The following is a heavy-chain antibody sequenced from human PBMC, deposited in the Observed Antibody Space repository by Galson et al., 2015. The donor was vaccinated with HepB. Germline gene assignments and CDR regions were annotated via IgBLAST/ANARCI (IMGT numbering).Heavy chain of an antibody. D-gene: IGHD2-21*01. CDR3: ARERASGVQGPYYFDF. V-gene: IGHV4-31*11. J-gene: IGHJ4*02. CDR2: IYYNGAT. Sequence: LSLTCAVSGGSISSGDYYWSWIRQHPGKGLEWIGHIYYNGATYYNPSLKSRVSMSLDASKNQFSLNLNSVTAADTAVYYCARERASGVQGPYYFDFWGQGTLVTVSS. CDR1: GGSISSGDYY.